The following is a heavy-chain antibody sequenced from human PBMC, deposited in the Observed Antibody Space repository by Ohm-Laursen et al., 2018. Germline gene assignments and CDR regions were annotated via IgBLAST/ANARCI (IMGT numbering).Heavy chain of an antibody. V-gene: IGHV4-4*07. Sequence: SETLSLTCTVSGGSITSYYWSWTRQPAGKGLEWIGRIDISGSTNYNPSLKSRVTMSVDTSKNQFSLRLSSVTAADTAVYYCARNDYGDYGYFDYWGQGTLVTVSS. J-gene: IGHJ4*02. D-gene: IGHD4-17*01. CDR1: GGSITSYY. CDR3: ARNDYGDYGYFDY. CDR2: IDISGST.